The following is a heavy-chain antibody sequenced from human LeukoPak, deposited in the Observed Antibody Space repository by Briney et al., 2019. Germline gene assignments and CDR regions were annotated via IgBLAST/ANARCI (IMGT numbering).Heavy chain of an antibody. CDR1: GYSFNTYW. CDR3: ARLTGIAARPGGMDV. D-gene: IGHD6-6*01. V-gene: IGHV5-51*01. J-gene: IGHJ6*02. CDR2: VYPGDSDT. Sequence: GESLKISCKGSGYSFNTYWIAWVRQMPVKGLEWMGVVYPGDSDTTYSPSFQGQVTISADKSISTAYLQWSSLKASDTAIYYCARLTGIAARPGGMDVWGQGTTVTVSS.